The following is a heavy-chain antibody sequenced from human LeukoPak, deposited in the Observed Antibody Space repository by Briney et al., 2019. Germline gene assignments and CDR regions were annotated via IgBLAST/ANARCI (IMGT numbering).Heavy chain of an antibody. Sequence: ASVKVSCKASGYTFTSYGISWVRQAPGQGLEWMGGISAYNGNTNYAQKLQGRVTMTTDTSTSTAYMELRSLSSDDTAVYYCARGRTHYDFWSGYYTEFDYWGQGTLVTVSS. D-gene: IGHD3-3*01. CDR3: ARGRTHYDFWSGYYTEFDY. J-gene: IGHJ4*02. V-gene: IGHV1-18*01. CDR2: ISAYNGNT. CDR1: GYTFTSYG.